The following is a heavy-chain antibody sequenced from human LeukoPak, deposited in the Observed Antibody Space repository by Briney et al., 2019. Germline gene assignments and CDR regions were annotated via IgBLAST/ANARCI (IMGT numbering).Heavy chain of an antibody. CDR2: IDREDGQT. J-gene: IGHJ5*02. D-gene: IGHD5-18*01. CDR3: TTVGYSYGAFAP. Sequence: ASVKVSCKVSGYTLSEISMYWVRQAPGKGLEWMGGIDREDGQTIYAQKFQGRVTMTEDTSTDTAYMEVSRLTSEDTAFYYCTTVGYSYGAFAPWGQGTLVTVSS. CDR1: GYTLSEIS. V-gene: IGHV1-24*01.